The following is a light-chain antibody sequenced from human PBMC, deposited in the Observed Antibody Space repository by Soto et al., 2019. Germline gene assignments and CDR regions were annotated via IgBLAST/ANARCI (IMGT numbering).Light chain of an antibody. CDR2: DVS. Sequence: QSALTQPRSVSGSPGQSVTISCTGTSSDVGGYNYVSWYQQHPGKAPKLMIYDVSKRPSGVPDRFSGSKSGNTASLTISGLQAEDEADYCCCSYAGRYVFGTGTKVT. J-gene: IGLJ1*01. CDR1: SSDVGGYNY. V-gene: IGLV2-11*01. CDR3: CSYAGRYV.